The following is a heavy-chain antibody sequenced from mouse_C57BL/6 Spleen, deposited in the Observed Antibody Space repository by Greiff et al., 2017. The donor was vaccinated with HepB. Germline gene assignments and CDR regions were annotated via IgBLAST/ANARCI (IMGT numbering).Heavy chain of an antibody. D-gene: IGHD2-5*01. J-gene: IGHJ1*03. CDR1: GYSFTGYY. Sequence: EVQLQQSGPELVKPGASVKISCKASGYSFTGYYMNWVKQSPEKSLEWIGEINPSTGGTTYNQKFKAKATLTVDKSSSTAYMQLKSLTSEDSAVYYCARHYSNYWYFDVWGTGTTVTVSS. V-gene: IGHV1-42*01. CDR3: ARHYSNYWYFDV. CDR2: INPSTGGT.